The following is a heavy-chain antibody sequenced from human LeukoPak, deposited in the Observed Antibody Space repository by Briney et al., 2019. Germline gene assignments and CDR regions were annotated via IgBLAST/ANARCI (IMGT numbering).Heavy chain of an antibody. D-gene: IGHD4-23*01. CDR2: INHGGST. V-gene: IGHV4-34*01. J-gene: IGHJ1*01. Sequence: SETLSLTCAVYGGSLSAYYWTWIRQPPGKGLEWIGEINHGGSTIYNPSLKSRVTISIDTSKNQFSLKLSSVTAADTAFYYCARYLDYGGNSRVFQHWGQGTLVTVSS. CDR3: ARYLDYGGNSRVFQH. CDR1: GGSLSAYY.